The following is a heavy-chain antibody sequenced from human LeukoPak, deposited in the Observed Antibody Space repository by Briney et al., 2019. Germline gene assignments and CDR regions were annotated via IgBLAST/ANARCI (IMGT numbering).Heavy chain of an antibody. Sequence: SETLSLTCTVSGGSISSGDYYWSWIRQPPGKGLEWIGYIYYSGSTYYNPSLKSRLTISVDTSKNQSSLKLSSVTAADTAVYYCARIGTWELSDYWGQGTLVTVSS. CDR2: IYYSGST. J-gene: IGHJ4*02. CDR1: GGSISSGDYY. CDR3: ARIGTWELSDY. V-gene: IGHV4-30-4*08. D-gene: IGHD1-26*01.